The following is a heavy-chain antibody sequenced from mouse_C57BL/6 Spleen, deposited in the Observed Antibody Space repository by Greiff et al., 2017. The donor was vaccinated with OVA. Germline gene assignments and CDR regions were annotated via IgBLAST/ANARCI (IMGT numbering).Heavy chain of an antibody. J-gene: IGHJ2*01. CDR2: ISDGGSYT. Sequence: EVKLMESGGGLVKPGGSLKLSCAASGFTFSSYAMSWVRQTPEKRLEWVATISDGGSYTYYPDNVKGRFTISRDNAKNNLYLQMSHLKSEDTAMYYCARAYYGNYFDYWGQGTTLTVSS. D-gene: IGHD1-1*01. CDR3: ARAYYGNYFDY. V-gene: IGHV5-4*03. CDR1: GFTFSSYA.